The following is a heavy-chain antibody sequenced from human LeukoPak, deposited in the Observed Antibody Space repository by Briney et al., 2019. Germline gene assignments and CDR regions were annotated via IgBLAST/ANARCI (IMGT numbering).Heavy chain of an antibody. Sequence: SKTLSLTCAVYGGSFRGYYWSWIRQPPGKGLEWMGEINHSGGTNYNPSLKSRVTISVDTSKNQFSLKLSSVTAADTAVYYCARARRITMIRGVSAYWGQGTLVTVSS. CDR1: GGSFRGYY. CDR2: INHSGGT. V-gene: IGHV4-34*01. J-gene: IGHJ4*02. D-gene: IGHD3-10*01. CDR3: ARARRITMIRGVSAY.